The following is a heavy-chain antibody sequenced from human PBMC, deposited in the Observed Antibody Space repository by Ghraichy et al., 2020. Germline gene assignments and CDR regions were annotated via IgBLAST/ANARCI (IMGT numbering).Heavy chain of an antibody. CDR3: ARPAAGDDDAFDI. CDR1: GYAFSDYF. Sequence: ASVKVSCKASGYAFSDYFIHWVRQAPGQGLEWMGRINPNIGGTIYAQKFRGRVTLTSDTSISTAYLELSSLSSDDTAVYSCARPAAGDDDAFDIWGQGTMVTVSS. CDR2: INPNIGGT. V-gene: IGHV1-2*06. J-gene: IGHJ3*02. D-gene: IGHD6-13*01.